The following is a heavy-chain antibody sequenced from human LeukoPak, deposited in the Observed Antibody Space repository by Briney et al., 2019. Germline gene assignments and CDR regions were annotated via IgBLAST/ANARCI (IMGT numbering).Heavy chain of an antibody. V-gene: IGHV4-59*08. J-gene: IGHJ3*02. CDR1: GGSINGYY. CDR2: IYYSGNT. CDR3: ARLARFNTAMVSAIDI. D-gene: IGHD5-18*01. Sequence: SETLSLTCTVSGGSINGYYWNWIRQPPGKGLEWIGYIYYSGNTNYSPSLKSRVTISVDTSKNQFSLKLSSVTAADTAVYYCARLARFNTAMVSAIDIWGQGTMVTVSS.